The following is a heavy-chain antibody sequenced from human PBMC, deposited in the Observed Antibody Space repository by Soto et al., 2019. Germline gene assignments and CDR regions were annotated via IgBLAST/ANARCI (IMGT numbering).Heavy chain of an antibody. D-gene: IGHD5-12*01. J-gene: IGHJ4*02. CDR3: ARMLRSRTVIVATIPFDY. CDR1: GFSLSNARMG. Sequence: QVTLKESGPVLVNPTETLTLTCTVSGFSLSNARMGVSWIRQPPGKALEWLAHIFSNDEKSYSTSLKSRLTISKDTSKSQVVLTMTNMDPVDTATYYCARMLRSRTVIVATIPFDYWGQGTLVTVSS. CDR2: IFSNDEK. V-gene: IGHV2-26*01.